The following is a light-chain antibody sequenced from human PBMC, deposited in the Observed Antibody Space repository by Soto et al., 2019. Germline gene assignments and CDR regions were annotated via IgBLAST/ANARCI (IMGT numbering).Light chain of an antibody. Sequence: NFMLTQPHSVSESPGKTVTISCTRSSGSIASNNVQWYQQRPGSAPTTVIYEDKQRPSGVPERFSGSTDGSSNSASLTISGLQTEDEADYYCQSYDSSTVVFGGGTKVTVL. J-gene: IGLJ2*01. CDR1: SGSIASNN. CDR2: EDK. CDR3: QSYDSSTVV. V-gene: IGLV6-57*04.